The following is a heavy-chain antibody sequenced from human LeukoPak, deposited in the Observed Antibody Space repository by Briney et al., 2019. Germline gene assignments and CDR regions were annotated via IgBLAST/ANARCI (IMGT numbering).Heavy chain of an antibody. V-gene: IGHV3-23*01. J-gene: IGHJ4*02. Sequence: LPGGSLRLSCAASGFTFSSYAMSWVRQAPGKGLEWVSAISGSGGSTYYADSVKGRFTISRDNSKNTLYLQMNSLRAEDTAVYYCAKTTHDSGYSSGWYSFYYFDYWGQGTLVTVSS. CDR2: ISGSGGST. CDR1: GFTFSSYA. CDR3: AKTTHDSGYSSGWYSFYYFDY. D-gene: IGHD6-19*01.